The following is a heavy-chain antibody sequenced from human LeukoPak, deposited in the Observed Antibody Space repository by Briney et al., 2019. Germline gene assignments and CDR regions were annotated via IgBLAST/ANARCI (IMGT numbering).Heavy chain of an antibody. D-gene: IGHD6-13*01. V-gene: IGHV4-39*01. CDR3: ARSSSWYPFLDY. J-gene: IGHJ4*02. Sequence: SETLSLTCTVSGGSISSSSYYWGWIRQPPGKGLEWIGGIYYSGSTYYNPSLKSRVTISVDTSKNQFSLKLSSVTAADTAVYYCARSSSWYPFLDYWGQGTLVTVSS. CDR1: GGSISSSSYY. CDR2: IYYSGST.